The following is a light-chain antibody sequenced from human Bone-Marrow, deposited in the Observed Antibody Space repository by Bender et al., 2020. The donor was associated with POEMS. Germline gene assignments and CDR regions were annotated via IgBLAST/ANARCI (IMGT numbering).Light chain of an antibody. CDR3: QSADSSSSPWV. Sequence: SSELTQPPSVSVSPGQTARITCSGEALPTQYTYWYQQKAGQAPVLVIYKDTERPSGIPERFAGSSSGTTVTLTISGVQAEDEAVYYCQSADSSSSPWVFGGGTKVTVL. J-gene: IGLJ3*02. CDR2: KDT. V-gene: IGLV3-25*03. CDR1: ALPTQY.